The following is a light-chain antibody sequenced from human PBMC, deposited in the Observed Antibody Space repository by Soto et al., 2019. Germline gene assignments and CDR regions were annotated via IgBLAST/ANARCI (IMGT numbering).Light chain of an antibody. J-gene: IGKJ1*01. V-gene: IGKV3D-7*01. CDR2: GTS. CDR3: HQDCNLPWT. CDR1: QTVSRMY. Sequence: DIVLTQSPVTLSLSPGERATLSCRASQTVSRMYLSWFQQKPVQAPRLRIYGTSTRATGIPGRFSGSGSGTDFTLTISSLQPEDFALYFCHQDCNLPWTFGQGTKVEIK.